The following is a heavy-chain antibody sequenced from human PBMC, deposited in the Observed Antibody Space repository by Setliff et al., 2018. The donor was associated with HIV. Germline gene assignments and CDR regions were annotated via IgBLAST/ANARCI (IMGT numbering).Heavy chain of an antibody. Sequence: SETLSLTCTVSGGSISNYYWTWIRQPPGKGPEWIASIQYGDISHYNPSLQSRVTISVDTSTKKFSLYLSSVNETDTAVYYCARSGYTSGFYWVFGAFGVWGQGKMVTVS. CDR1: GGSISNYY. CDR2: IQYGDIS. J-gene: IGHJ3*01. CDR3: ARSGYTSGFYWVFGAFGV. V-gene: IGHV4-59*01. D-gene: IGHD3-22*01.